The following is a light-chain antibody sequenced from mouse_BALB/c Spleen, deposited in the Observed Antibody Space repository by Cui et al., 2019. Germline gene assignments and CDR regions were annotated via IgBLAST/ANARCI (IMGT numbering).Light chain of an antibody. Sequence: QIVLTQSPAPMSASPGEKVTMTCSASSIVSYMYWYQQKPRSSPKPWIYLTSNLASGVPARFSGSGSGTSYSLTISSMEAEDAATYYCQQWSSNPWTFGGGTKLEIK. J-gene: IGKJ1*01. V-gene: IGKV4-68*01. CDR1: SIVSY. CDR3: QQWSSNPWT. CDR2: LTS.